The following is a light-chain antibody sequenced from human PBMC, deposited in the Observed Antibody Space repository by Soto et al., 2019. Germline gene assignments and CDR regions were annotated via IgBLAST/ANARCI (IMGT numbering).Light chain of an antibody. J-gene: IGKJ5*01. Sequence: VVTQSPATLSVSPGERATLSCRASQSVSSNLAWYPQKPGQAPRLLIYGASTRATGTPARFSASASGTEFNLTIISLQSEDLSVYYFHQYDTLPKTFGQGTRLE. CDR2: GAS. V-gene: IGKV3-15*01. CDR1: QSVSSN. CDR3: HQYDTLPKT.